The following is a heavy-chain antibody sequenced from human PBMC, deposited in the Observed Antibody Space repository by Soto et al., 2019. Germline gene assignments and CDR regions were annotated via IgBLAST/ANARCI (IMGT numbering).Heavy chain of an antibody. D-gene: IGHD2-15*01. CDR1: GFTVSNNY. CDR3: ASRSGILGGVAFDV. CDR2: VYSGGST. J-gene: IGHJ3*01. Sequence: EVQLVQSGGGLVQPGGSLRLSCAGSGFTVSNNYMTWVRQAPGKGLDWVSVVYSGGSTYYADSVKGRFTFSRDNSKNTVYLQMNSLRAEDTAVYYCASRSGILGGVAFDVWGHGTRVTVSS. V-gene: IGHV3-66*01.